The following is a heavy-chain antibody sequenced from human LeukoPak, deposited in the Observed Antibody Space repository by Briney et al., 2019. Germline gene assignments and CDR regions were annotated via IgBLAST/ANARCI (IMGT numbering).Heavy chain of an antibody. D-gene: IGHD6-13*01. CDR2: IRYDGSNK. Sequence: TGGSLRLSCAASGFTFSSYGMHWVRQAPGKGLEWVAFIRYDGSNKYYADSVKGRFTISRDNSKNTLYLQMNSLRAEDTAVYYCAKDRRKQLVWGSFDYWGQGTLVTVSS. CDR1: GFTFSSYG. J-gene: IGHJ4*02. CDR3: AKDRRKQLVWGSFDY. V-gene: IGHV3-30*02.